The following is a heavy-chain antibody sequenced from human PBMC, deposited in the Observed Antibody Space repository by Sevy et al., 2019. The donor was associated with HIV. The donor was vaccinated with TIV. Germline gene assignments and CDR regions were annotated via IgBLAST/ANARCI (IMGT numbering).Heavy chain of an antibody. D-gene: IGHD1-26*01. J-gene: IGHJ4*02. CDR2: IYYNGHI. Sequence: GSLRLSCTVSGGSITSLYWNWIRQPPGKGLEWIANIYYNGHINYNPSLKSRVTLSLDTSKNQFYLKLSYVTAADTAMYYCAGENAWGRGYSWGQGTLVTVSS. V-gene: IGHV4-59*11. CDR3: AGENAWGRGYS. CDR1: GGSITSLY.